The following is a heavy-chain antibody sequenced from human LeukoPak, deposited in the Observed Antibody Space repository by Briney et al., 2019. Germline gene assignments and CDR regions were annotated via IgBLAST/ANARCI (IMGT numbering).Heavy chain of an antibody. J-gene: IGHJ4*02. D-gene: IGHD3-10*01. CDR1: GYTFTSYG. Sequence: ASVKVSCKAPGYTFTSYGISWVRQAPGQGLEWMGWISAYNGNTNYAQKLQGRVTMTTDTSTSTAYMELRSLRPDDTAVYYCARDLGYGSGETIDYWGQGTLVTVSS. CDR3: ARDLGYGSGETIDY. V-gene: IGHV1-18*01. CDR2: ISAYNGNT.